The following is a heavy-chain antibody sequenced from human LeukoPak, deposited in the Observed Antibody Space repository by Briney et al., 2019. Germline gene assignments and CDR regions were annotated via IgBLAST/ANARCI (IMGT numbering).Heavy chain of an antibody. V-gene: IGHV4-30-2*01. Sequence: SETLSLTCAVSGGSISSGGYSWSWIRQPPGKGLEWIGYIYHSGSTCYNPSLKSRVTISVDRSKNQFSLKLSSVTAADTAVYYCARGGGDYVPRYWGQGTLVTVSS. CDR3: ARGGGDYVPRY. D-gene: IGHD4-17*01. J-gene: IGHJ4*02. CDR2: IYHSGST. CDR1: GGSISSGGYS.